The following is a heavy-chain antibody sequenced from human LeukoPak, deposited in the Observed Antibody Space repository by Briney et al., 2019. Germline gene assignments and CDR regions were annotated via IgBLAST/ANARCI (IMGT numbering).Heavy chain of an antibody. D-gene: IGHD2-2*01. Sequence: PGGSLRLSCAASGFTFSSYWMSWVRQAPGKGLEWVANIKQDGSERYYVDSVKGRFTISRDNAKNSLYLQMNSLRAEDTAVYYCARVVPAAIDYYYYYMDVWGKGTTVTVSS. V-gene: IGHV3-7*01. CDR1: GFTFSSYW. CDR3: ARVVPAAIDYYYYYMDV. CDR2: IKQDGSER. J-gene: IGHJ6*03.